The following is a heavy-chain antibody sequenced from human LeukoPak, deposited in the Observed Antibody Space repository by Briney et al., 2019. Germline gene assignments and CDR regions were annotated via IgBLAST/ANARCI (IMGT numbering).Heavy chain of an antibody. J-gene: IGHJ4*02. D-gene: IGHD5-24*01. Sequence: SETLSLTCTVSGGSISSSSYYWGWIRQPPGKGLEWTGSIYYSGSTYYNPSLKSRVTISVDTSKNQFSLKLSSVTAADTAVYYCARRDGYNYYFDYWGQGTLVTVSS. CDR2: IYYSGST. V-gene: IGHV4-39*01. CDR3: ARRDGYNYYFDY. CDR1: GGSISSSSYY.